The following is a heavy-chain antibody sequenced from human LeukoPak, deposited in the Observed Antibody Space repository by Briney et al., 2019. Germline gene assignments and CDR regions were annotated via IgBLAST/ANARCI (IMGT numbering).Heavy chain of an antibody. CDR3: ARGRRYYDFWSGYFSAFDY. J-gene: IGHJ4*02. V-gene: IGHV4-34*01. CDR2: INHSGST. D-gene: IGHD3-3*01. CDR1: GGSFSGYY. Sequence: SETLSLTCAVYGGSFSGYYWSWIRQPPGKGLEWIGEINHSGSTNYNPSLKSRVTISVDTSKNQFSLKLSSVTAADTAVYYCARGRRYYDFWSGYFSAFDYWGRGTLVTVSS.